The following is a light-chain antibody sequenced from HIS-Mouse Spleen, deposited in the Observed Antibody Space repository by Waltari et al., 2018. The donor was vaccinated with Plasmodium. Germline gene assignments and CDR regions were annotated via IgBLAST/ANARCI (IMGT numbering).Light chain of an antibody. CDR1: PSVSSN. CDR3: QQYNNWPFT. V-gene: IGKV3-15*01. Sequence: EIVMTQSPATLSVSPGERATLSCRASPSVSSNLAWYQQKPGQAPRLLSYGASTRAPGIPARFSGSGSGTEFTLTISSLQSEDFAVYYCQQYNNWPFTFGPGTKVDIK. CDR2: GAS. J-gene: IGKJ3*01.